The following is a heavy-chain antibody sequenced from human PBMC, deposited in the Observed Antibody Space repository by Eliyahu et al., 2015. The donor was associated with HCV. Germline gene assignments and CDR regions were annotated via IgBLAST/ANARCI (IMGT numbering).Heavy chain of an antibody. CDR1: GYTFTSYA. Sequence: QVQLVQSGAEVKKPGASVKVSCKASGYTFTSYAXXWVRQAPGQRLEWMGWINAGNGNTKYSQKFQGRVTITRDTSASTAYMELSSLRSEDTAVYYCARALGCSSTSCYLGYYYYGMDVWGQGTTVTVSS. J-gene: IGHJ6*02. CDR2: INAGNGNT. V-gene: IGHV1-3*01. CDR3: ARALGCSSTSCYLGYYYYGMDV. D-gene: IGHD2-2*01.